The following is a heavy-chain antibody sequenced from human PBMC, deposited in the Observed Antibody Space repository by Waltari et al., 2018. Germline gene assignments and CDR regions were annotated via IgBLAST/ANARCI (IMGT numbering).Heavy chain of an antibody. Sequence: QVQLQESGPGLVKPSETLSLPCTVSGGSISSYYWSWTRQPPGKGLEWIGYIYYSGSTNYNPSLKSRVTISVDTSKNQFSLKLSSVTAADTAVYYCARDNAVAGTFDYWGQGTLVTVSS. CDR3: ARDNAVAGTFDY. CDR1: GGSISSYY. V-gene: IGHV4-59*01. D-gene: IGHD6-19*01. J-gene: IGHJ4*02. CDR2: IYYSGST.